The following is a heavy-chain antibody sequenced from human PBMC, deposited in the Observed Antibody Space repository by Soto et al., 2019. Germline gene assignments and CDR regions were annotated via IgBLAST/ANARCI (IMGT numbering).Heavy chain of an antibody. D-gene: IGHD1-1*01. Sequence: QAQLMQSGAEVKEPGSSVKVSCKASGGTFSGYAISWVRQAPGQGLEWLGGIIPIFGITNYAQKFQNRPTIATDASSATVYMDLRSLTSEDSAIYYCARDPRSITGTTSSEDFQHWGQGTLVSVS. J-gene: IGHJ1*01. CDR1: GGTFSGYA. CDR3: ARDPRSITGTTSSEDFQH. V-gene: IGHV1-69*01. CDR2: IIPIFGIT.